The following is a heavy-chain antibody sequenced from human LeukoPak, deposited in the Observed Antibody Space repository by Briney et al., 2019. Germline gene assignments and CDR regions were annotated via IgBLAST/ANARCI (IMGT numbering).Heavy chain of an antibody. D-gene: IGHD6-13*01. J-gene: IGHJ3*02. CDR3: ARSYSSSWYSSFDI. V-gene: IGHV4-61*02. Sequence: SETLSLTCTVSGGSISSGNYYWSWIRQPAGKGLEWIGRIYTSGGTNCNPSLESRVTILIDTPKNQFSLRLSSVTAADTAVYYCARSYSSSWYSSFDIWGHGTMVTVSS. CDR1: GGSISSGNYY. CDR2: IYTSGGT.